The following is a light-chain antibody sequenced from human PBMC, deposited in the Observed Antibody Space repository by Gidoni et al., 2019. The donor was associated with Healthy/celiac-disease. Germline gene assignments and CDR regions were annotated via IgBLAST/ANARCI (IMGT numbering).Light chain of an antibody. CDR1: QSISSW. J-gene: IGKJ1*01. CDR3: QQYNSYSRT. CDR2: KAS. Sequence: DIQMTQSPSTLSASVGDRVTIPCRASQSISSWLAWYQQKPGKAPKLLIYKASSLESGVPSRFSGSGSGTEFTLTISSLQPDDFATYYCQQYNSYSRTFXQXTKVEIK. V-gene: IGKV1-5*03.